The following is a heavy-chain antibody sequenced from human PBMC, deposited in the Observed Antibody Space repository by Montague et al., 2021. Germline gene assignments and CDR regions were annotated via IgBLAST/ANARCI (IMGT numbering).Heavy chain of an antibody. CDR1: GGSIFPAH. Sequence: SETLSLTCTVSGGSIFPAHFRWVRPPHGTGLGSLGFVCFGDASSTDPSLKTRVPISIDTCTNQISMHLSFVSAADTVVYYCAKQDYFVSGTSYKGFDPWGNGTLVT. CDR2: VCFGDAS. J-gene: IGHJ5*02. CDR3: AKQDYFVSGTSYKGFDP. D-gene: IGHD3-10*01. V-gene: IGHV4-59*08.